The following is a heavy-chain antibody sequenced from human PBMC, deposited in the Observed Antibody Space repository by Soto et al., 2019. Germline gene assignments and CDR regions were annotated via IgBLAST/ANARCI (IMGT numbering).Heavy chain of an antibody. J-gene: IGHJ6*02. CDR1: GGSFSGYY. Sequence: SETLSLTCAVYGGSFSGYYWSWIRQPPGKGLEWIGEINHSGSTNYNPSLKSRVTISVDTSKNQFPLKLSSVTAADTAVYYCARGLHYYYYYGMDVWGQGTTVTVSS. CDR2: INHSGST. CDR3: ARGLHYYYYYGMDV. V-gene: IGHV4-34*01.